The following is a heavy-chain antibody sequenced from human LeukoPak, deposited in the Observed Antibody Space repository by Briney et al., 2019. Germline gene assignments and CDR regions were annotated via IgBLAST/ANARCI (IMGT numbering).Heavy chain of an antibody. V-gene: IGHV3-30*03. D-gene: IGHD3-22*01. CDR1: GFTITTYG. CDR3: ARDKGYYYDSSGHFYYFDY. CDR2: MASYGGSE. Sequence: GGSLRLSCAASGFTITTYGVHWVRQAPGKGLVWVAAMASYGGSEYYATTMKGRFTISRDNSKHTLFLQMNSLRAEDTAVYYLARDKGYYYDSSGHFYYFDYWGQGTLVTVSS. J-gene: IGHJ4*02.